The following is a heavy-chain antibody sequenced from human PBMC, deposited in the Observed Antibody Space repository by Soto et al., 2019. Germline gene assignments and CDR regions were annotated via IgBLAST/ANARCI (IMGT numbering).Heavy chain of an antibody. CDR2: IDWDDDK. Sequence: ESGPTLVNPTQTLTLTCTFSGFSLTTSGMSVSWIRQPPGKALEWLALIDWDDDKYYSTSLKTRLTISKDTSKNQVVLTMANMDPLDTASYYCARICRDYSGSYYYDYWGQGTPVTVSS. J-gene: IGHJ4*02. CDR1: GFSLTTSGMS. CDR3: ARICRDYSGSYYYDY. D-gene: IGHD1-26*01. V-gene: IGHV2-70*01.